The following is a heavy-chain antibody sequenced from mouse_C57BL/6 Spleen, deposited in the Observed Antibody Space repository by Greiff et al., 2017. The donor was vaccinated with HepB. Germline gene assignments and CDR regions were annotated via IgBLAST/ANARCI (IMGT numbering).Heavy chain of an antibody. D-gene: IGHD2-5*01. CDR3: ARHGDYSNYEGYFDV. CDR1: GFTFSSYG. V-gene: IGHV5-6*01. CDR2: ISSGGSYT. Sequence: EVKVVESGGDLVKPGGSLKLSCAASGFTFSSYGMSWVRQTPDKRLEWVATISSGGSYTYYPDSVKGRFTISRDNAKNTLYLQMSSLKSEDTAMYYCARHGDYSNYEGYFDVWGTGTTVTVSS. J-gene: IGHJ1*03.